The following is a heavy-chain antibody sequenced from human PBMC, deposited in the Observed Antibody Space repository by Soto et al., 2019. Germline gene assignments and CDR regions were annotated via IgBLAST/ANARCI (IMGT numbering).Heavy chain of an antibody. CDR1: GYTFTGYY. Sequence: ASVKVSCKASGYTFTGYYMHWVRQAPGQGLEWMGWINPNSGGTNYAQKFQGWVTMTRDTSISTAYMELSRLRSDDTAVYYCARQSETTFGGALSWFDPWGQGTLVTVSS. CDR3: ARQSETTFGGALSWFDP. V-gene: IGHV1-2*04. D-gene: IGHD3-16*01. J-gene: IGHJ5*02. CDR2: INPNSGGT.